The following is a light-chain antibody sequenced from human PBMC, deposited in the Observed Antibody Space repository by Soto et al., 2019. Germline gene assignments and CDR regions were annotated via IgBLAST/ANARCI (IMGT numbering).Light chain of an antibody. CDR3: HQYDDWPPYT. J-gene: IGKJ2*01. CDR2: GAY. CDR1: QSVGNN. Sequence: EIEMTQSPATLSLSPGERVTVSCRASQSVGNNLAWYQQKSGQVPRLLIYGAYTWAAGAPARFSGAGSGTEFTLTISSLQSEDFAVYYCHQYDDWPPYTFGQGTKLEFK. V-gene: IGKV3-15*01.